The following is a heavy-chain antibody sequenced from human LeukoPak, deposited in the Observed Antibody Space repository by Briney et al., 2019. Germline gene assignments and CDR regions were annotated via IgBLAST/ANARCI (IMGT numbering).Heavy chain of an antibody. J-gene: IGHJ4*02. CDR2: IYYSGST. V-gene: IGHV4-39*01. D-gene: IGHD6-19*01. CDR1: GGSISSSSYY. CDR3: ARLREAVAGIN. Sequence: PSETLSLTCTVSGGSISSSSYYWGWIRQPPGKGLEWIGSIYYSGSTYYNPSLKSRVTISVDTSKNQFSLKLSSVTAADTAVYYCARLREAVAGINWGQGTLVTVSS.